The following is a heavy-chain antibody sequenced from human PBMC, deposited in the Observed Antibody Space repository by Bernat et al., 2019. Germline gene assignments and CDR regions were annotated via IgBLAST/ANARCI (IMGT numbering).Heavy chain of an antibody. CDR3: AKALHPKITIAAAGGY. D-gene: IGHD6-13*01. CDR1: GFTFSSYG. V-gene: IGHV3-30*18. J-gene: IGHJ4*02. CDR2: ISYDGSNK. Sequence: QVQLVESGGGVVQPGTSLRLSCAASGFTFSSYGMHWVRQAPGKGLEWMAVISYDGSNKYYADSVKGRFTISRDNSKNTLYLQMNSLRAEDTAVYYCAKALHPKITIAAAGGYWGQGTLVTVSS.